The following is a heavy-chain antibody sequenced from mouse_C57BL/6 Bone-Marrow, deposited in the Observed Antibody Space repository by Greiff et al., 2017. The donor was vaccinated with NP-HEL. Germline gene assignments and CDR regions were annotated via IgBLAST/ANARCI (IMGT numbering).Heavy chain of an antibody. CDR3: TTCGYYAMDY. Sequence: VQLQQSGAELVRPGASVKLSCTASGFNIKDDYMHWVKQRPEQGLEWIGWIDPENGDTEYASKFQGKATITADTSSNTAYLQLSSLTSEDTAVYYCTTCGYYAMDYWGQGTSVTASS. J-gene: IGHJ4*01. CDR2: IDPENGDT. V-gene: IGHV14-4*01. CDR1: GFNIKDDY.